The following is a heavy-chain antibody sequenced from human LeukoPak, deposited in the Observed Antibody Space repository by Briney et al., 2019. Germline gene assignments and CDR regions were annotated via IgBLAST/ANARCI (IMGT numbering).Heavy chain of an antibody. CDR1: GFTFSSYA. V-gene: IGHV3-30-3*01. CDR3: TRLALVTSSGAFSDY. CDR2: ISYDGSNK. Sequence: GGSLRLSCAASGFTFSSYAMHWVRQAPGKGLEWVAVISYDGSNKYYADSVKGRFTISSDNSKNTLFLQMNSLSAEDTAVYYCTRLALVTSSGAFSDYWGQGTLVTVSS. D-gene: IGHD6-19*01. J-gene: IGHJ4*02.